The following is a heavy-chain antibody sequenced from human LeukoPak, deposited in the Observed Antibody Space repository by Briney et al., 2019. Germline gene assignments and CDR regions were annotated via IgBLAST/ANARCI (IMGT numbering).Heavy chain of an antibody. V-gene: IGHV3-53*05. Sequence: GGSLRLSCAASGFTVSSNYMSWVRQAPGKGLEWLSVIYSGGSTYYADSVKGRFTISRDNSKNTLYLQMNSLRAEDTAVYYCAKVPLSSSGWDREYYFDYWGQGTLVTVSS. CDR1: GFTVSSNY. D-gene: IGHD6-19*01. CDR3: AKVPLSSSGWDREYYFDY. CDR2: IYSGGST. J-gene: IGHJ4*02.